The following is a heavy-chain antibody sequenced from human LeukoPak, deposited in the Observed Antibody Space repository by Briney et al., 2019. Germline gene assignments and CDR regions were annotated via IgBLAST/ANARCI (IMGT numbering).Heavy chain of an antibody. CDR1: GFTFSSYA. CDR2: ISYDGSNK. Sequence: AGGSLRLSCAASGFTFSSYAMHWVRQAPGKGLEWVAVISYDGSNKYYADSVKGRFTISRDNAKNPLYLQMNSLRAEDTAVYYCARDEGYSSGWYTGDFIDYWGQGTLVTVSS. CDR3: ARDEGYSSGWYTGDFIDY. D-gene: IGHD6-19*01. J-gene: IGHJ4*02. V-gene: IGHV3-30-3*01.